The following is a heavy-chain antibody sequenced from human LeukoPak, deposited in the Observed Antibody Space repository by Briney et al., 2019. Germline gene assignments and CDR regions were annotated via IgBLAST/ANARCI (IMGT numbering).Heavy chain of an antibody. V-gene: IGHV3-11*01. CDR1: GFTFSDYY. J-gene: IGHJ4*02. CDR3: ARDHYYDSSGYFFGY. D-gene: IGHD3-22*01. CDR2: ISSSGSTI. Sequence: GGSLRLSCAASGFTFSDYYMSWIRQAPGKGLEWVSYISSSGSTIYYADSVKGRFTISRDNAKNSLYLQMNSLRAEDTAVYYCARDHYYDSSGYFFGYWGQGTLVTVSS.